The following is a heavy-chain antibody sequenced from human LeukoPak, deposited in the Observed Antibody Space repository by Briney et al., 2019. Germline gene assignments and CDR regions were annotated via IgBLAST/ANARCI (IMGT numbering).Heavy chain of an antibody. Sequence: GGSLRLSCAASGFTFSSIAMTWVRQAPGKGLEWVSSIRSNGDTTYNADSVKGQFTISRDNSKNTLYLQMNSLRVEDTAIYYCAKGQELDDGVFDSWGQGTLVTVSS. CDR3: AKGQELDDGVFDS. CDR2: IRSNGDTT. CDR1: GFTFSSIA. V-gene: IGHV3-23*01. D-gene: IGHD1-1*01. J-gene: IGHJ4*02.